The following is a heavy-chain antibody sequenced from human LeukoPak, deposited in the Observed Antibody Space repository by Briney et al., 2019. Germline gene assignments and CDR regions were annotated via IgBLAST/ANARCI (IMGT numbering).Heavy chain of an antibody. Sequence: ASVKVSCKASGYTFTSYGISWVRQAPRQGLEWMGWISAYNGNTNYAQKLQGRVTMTTDTSTSTAYMELRSLRSDDTAVYYCARGIAARPPGRYYYYYMDVWGKGTTVTVSS. D-gene: IGHD6-6*01. J-gene: IGHJ6*03. CDR3: ARGIAARPPGRYYYYYMDV. V-gene: IGHV1-18*01. CDR2: ISAYNGNT. CDR1: GYTFTSYG.